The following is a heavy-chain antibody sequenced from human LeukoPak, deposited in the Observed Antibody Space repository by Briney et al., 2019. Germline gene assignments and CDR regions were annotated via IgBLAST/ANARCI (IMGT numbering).Heavy chain of an antibody. D-gene: IGHD5-24*01. CDR2: ISYDGSNK. J-gene: IGHJ4*02. Sequence: GGSLRLSCAASGFTFSSYAMHWVRQAPGKGLEWVAVISYDGSNKYYADSVKGRFTISRDNSKNTLYLQMNSLRAGDTAVYYCATYSLEMATISPFDYWGQGTLVTVSS. CDR3: ATYSLEMATISPFDY. V-gene: IGHV3-30-3*01. CDR1: GFTFSSYA.